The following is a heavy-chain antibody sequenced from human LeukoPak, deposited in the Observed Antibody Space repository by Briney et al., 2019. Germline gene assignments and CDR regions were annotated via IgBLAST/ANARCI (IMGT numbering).Heavy chain of an antibody. J-gene: IGHJ5*02. V-gene: IGHV4-59*08. CDR2: IYYSGST. D-gene: IGHD6-13*01. CDR3: ARYAWVGSWYDWFDP. Sequence: SETLSLTCTVSGGSISSYYWSWIRQPPGKGLEWIGYIYYSGSTNHNPSLKSRVTISVDTSKNQFSLKLSSVTAADTAVYYCARYAWVGSWYDWFDPWGQGTLVTVSS. CDR1: GGSISSYY.